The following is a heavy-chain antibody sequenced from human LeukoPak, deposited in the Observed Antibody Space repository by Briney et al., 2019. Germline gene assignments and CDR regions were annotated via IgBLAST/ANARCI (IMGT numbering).Heavy chain of an antibody. V-gene: IGHV3-7*03. CDR2: IKQDGSDK. D-gene: IGHD5-12*01. CDR3: ARGSLGYSFGFSV. CDR1: GFTFSSYW. J-gene: IGHJ3*01. Sequence: PGGSLRLSCAASGFTFSSYWMHWVRQFPGKGLEWVANIKQDGSDKYYVDSVKGRFTISRDNAKNSVCLQMNSLRVEDTAVYFCARGSLGYSFGFSVWGQGATVTVSS.